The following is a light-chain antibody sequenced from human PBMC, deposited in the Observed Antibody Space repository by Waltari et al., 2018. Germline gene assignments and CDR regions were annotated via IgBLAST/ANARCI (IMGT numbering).Light chain of an antibody. CDR3: AAWDDSLNGVV. CDR2: GNY. V-gene: IGLV1-44*01. CDR1: SPNIGSNS. Sequence: QSVLTQPPSASGTPGQRVTIPCSGSSPNIGSNSVNWYQQLPGTAPKLLVYGNYQRPSGVPDRVSGSKSGTSASLAISGLQSQDEADYYCAAWDDSLNGVVFGGGTKLTV. J-gene: IGLJ2*01.